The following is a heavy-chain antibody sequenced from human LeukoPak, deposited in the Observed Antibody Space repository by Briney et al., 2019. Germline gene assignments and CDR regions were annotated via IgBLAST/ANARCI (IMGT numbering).Heavy chain of an antibody. D-gene: IGHD3-3*01. CDR3: AISRDFWSGHYYMDV. CDR2: INPSGGST. V-gene: IGHV1-46*01. Sequence: GASVKVSCKASGYTFTSYYMHWVRQAPGQGLEWMGIINPSGGSTSYAQKFQGRVTMTRDMSTSTVYIELSSLRSEDTAVYYCAISRDFWSGHYYMDVWGKGTTVTVSS. CDR1: GYTFTSYY. J-gene: IGHJ6*03.